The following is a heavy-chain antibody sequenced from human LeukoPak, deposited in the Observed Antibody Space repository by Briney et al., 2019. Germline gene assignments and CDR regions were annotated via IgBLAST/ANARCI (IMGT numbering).Heavy chain of an antibody. Sequence: GGSLRLSCAASGFTFSSYAMHWVRQAPGKGLEWVAVISYDGSNKYYADSVKGRFTISRDNSKNTLYLQMNSLRAEDTAVYYCAKDLIILSTLSPDAFDIWGQGTMVTVSS. CDR1: GFTFSSYA. CDR2: ISYDGSNK. D-gene: IGHD2-2*01. J-gene: IGHJ3*02. CDR3: AKDLIILSTLSPDAFDI. V-gene: IGHV3-30*04.